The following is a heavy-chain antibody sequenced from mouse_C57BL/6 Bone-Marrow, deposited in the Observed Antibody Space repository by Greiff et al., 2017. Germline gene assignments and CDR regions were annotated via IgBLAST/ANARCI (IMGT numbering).Heavy chain of an antibody. Sequence: EVQLQQSGPELVKPGASVKISCKASGYSFTDYNMTWVKQSTGQSLEWIGVINPTYGPTSYNQKFKGKAILTVDPSSSTAYMQLNSLTSEDSAVFYCARGYPLEHTMDYWGQGTSVTVSS. V-gene: IGHV1-39*01. CDR3: ARGYPLEHTMDY. CDR1: GYSFTDYN. J-gene: IGHJ4*01. CDR2: INPTYGPT.